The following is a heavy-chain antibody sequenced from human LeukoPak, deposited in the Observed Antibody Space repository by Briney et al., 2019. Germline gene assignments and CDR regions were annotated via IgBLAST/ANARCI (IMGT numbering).Heavy chain of an antibody. V-gene: IGHV1-69*05. Sequence: SVKVSGTASGGTFSSYAISWVRQAPGQGLEWMGGIIPIFGTANYAQKFQGRVTITTDESTSTAYMELSSLRSEDTAVYYCASGGDYDDLSNYFDYWGQGTLVTVSS. D-gene: IGHD4-17*01. CDR2: IIPIFGTA. CDR1: GGTFSSYA. CDR3: ASGGDYDDLSNYFDY. J-gene: IGHJ4*02.